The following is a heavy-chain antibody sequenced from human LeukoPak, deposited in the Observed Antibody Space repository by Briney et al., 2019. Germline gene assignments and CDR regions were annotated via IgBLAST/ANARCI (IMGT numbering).Heavy chain of an antibody. J-gene: IGHJ4*02. D-gene: IGHD5-24*01. CDR3: ASTSRDGYMVY. Sequence: SETLSLTCTVSGGSVSSGSYYWSWIRQPPGKGLEGIGYIYYSGSTNYNPSLKSRVTISVDTSKNQFSLKLSSVTAADTAVYYCASTSRDGYMVYWGQGTLVTVSS. CDR2: IYYSGST. CDR1: GGSVSSGSYY. V-gene: IGHV4-61*01.